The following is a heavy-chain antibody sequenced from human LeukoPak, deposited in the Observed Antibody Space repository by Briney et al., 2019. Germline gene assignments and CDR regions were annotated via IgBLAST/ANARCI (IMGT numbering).Heavy chain of an antibody. CDR2: IYYSGST. CDR1: GGSISSYY. Sequence: SETLSLTCTVSGGSISSYYWSWIRQPPGKGLEWIGYIYYSGSTNYNPSLKSRVTISVDTSKNQFSLKLSSVTAADTAVYYCARGDYYDSSGYYRDAFDTWGQGTMVTVSS. D-gene: IGHD3-22*01. CDR3: ARGDYYDSSGYYRDAFDT. J-gene: IGHJ3*02. V-gene: IGHV4-59*01.